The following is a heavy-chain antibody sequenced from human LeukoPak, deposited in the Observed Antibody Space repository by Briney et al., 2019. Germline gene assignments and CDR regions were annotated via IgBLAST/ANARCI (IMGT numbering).Heavy chain of an antibody. CDR2: IYFSGST. CDR1: GGSISSDSYY. J-gene: IGHJ4*02. CDR3: ASRPTTWGFFDS. V-gene: IGHV4-39*01. Sequence: SETLSLTCSVSGGSISSDSYYWGWIRQPPGKGLELIGSIYFSGSTAYSPSLKSRVNISVDTSKNQFSLKLSSVTAADTAVYFCASRPTTWGFFDSWGQGTLVTVSS. D-gene: IGHD4-17*01.